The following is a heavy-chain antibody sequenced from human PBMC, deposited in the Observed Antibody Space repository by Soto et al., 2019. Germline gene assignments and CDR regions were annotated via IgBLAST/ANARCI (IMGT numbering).Heavy chain of an antibody. Sequence: SETLSLTCDVSGDTISTGGYTWAWIRQPPGKALEWIGHTYHSGNPYYNPSLKSRVTISVDTSKNQFSLKLSSVTAADTAVYYCAKGGWRIFDIWGQGTMVTVSS. CDR3: AKGGWRIFDI. J-gene: IGHJ3*02. V-gene: IGHV4-30-2*02. CDR2: TYHSGNP. D-gene: IGHD3-3*01. CDR1: GDTISTGGYT.